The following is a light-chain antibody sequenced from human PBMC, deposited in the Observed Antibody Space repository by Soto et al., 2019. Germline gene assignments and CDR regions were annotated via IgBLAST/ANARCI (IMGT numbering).Light chain of an antibody. J-gene: IGLJ2*01. CDR1: SGHSNYA. CDR2: VTGDGSH. Sequence: QLVLTQSPSASASLGASVKLTCTLSSGHSNYAIAWHQQQPDKGPRFLMKVTGDGSHSRGDGIPDRFSGSSSGAERYLTISSLHSEDEADYYCQTGGPGVIFGGGTKVTVL. CDR3: QTGGPGVI. V-gene: IGLV4-69*01.